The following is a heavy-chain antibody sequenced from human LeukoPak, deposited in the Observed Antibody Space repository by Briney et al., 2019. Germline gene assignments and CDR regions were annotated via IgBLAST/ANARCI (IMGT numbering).Heavy chain of an antibody. D-gene: IGHD3-16*01. CDR1: GGSFSGYY. J-gene: IGHJ4*02. CDR3: ARRRYDYAPE. V-gene: IGHV4-34*01. Sequence: SETLSLTCAVYGGSFSGYYWSWIRQPPGKGLEWIGEINHSGSTNYNPSLKSRVTISVDTSKNQFSLKLSSVTAADTAVYYCARRRYDYAPEWGQGTLVTVSS. CDR2: INHSGST.